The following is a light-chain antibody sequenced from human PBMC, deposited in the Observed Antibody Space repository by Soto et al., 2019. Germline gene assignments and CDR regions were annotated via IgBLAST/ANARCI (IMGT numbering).Light chain of an antibody. J-gene: IGLJ1*01. CDR3: SSYTSSSTRV. CDR1: SSDVGGYKY. V-gene: IGLV2-14*03. Sequence: QSALTQPASVSGSPGQSITISCTGTSSDVGGYKYVSWYQQHPGKAPKLMIYDIRNRPSGVSNRFSGSKSGNTASLTISGLKAEDEADYYCSSYTSSSTRVFGTGTKVTVL. CDR2: DIR.